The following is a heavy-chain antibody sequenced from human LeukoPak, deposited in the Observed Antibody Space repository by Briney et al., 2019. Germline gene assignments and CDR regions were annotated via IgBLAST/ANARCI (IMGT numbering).Heavy chain of an antibody. CDR3: ARDTHSRGWYYFDY. CDR1: GGSISSYY. CDR2: IYYSGST. Sequence: SETLSLTCTVSGGSISSYYWSWIRQPPGKGLEWIGYIYYSGSTNYNPSLKSRVTISVDTSKNQFSLKLSSVTAADTAVYYCARDTHSRGWYYFDYWGQGTLVTVSS. J-gene: IGHJ4*02. V-gene: IGHV4-59*01. D-gene: IGHD6-19*01.